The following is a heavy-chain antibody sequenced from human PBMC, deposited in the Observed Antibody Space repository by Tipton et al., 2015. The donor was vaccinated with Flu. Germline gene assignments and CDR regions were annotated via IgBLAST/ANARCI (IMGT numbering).Heavy chain of an antibody. D-gene: IGHD2-21*02. J-gene: IGHJ4*02. Sequence: LSLTCAASGFTFSGYWMHWVRQAPGKGLVWVSRINSDGSSTSYADSVKGRFTISRDNAKNTLDLQMNSLRAEDTAVYYCAKLVYCGGDCSNFDYWGQGTLVTVSS. CDR1: GFTFSGYW. CDR2: INSDGSST. V-gene: IGHV3-74*01. CDR3: AKLVYCGGDCSNFDY.